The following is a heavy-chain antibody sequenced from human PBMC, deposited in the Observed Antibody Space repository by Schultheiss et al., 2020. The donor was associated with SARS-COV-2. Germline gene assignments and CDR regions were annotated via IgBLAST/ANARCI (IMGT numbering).Heavy chain of an antibody. Sequence: GGSLRLSCAASGFTFSDHYMDWVRQAPGKGLEWVGRIKSKTDGGTTDYAAPVKGRFTISRDDSKNTLYLQMNSLRAEDTAVYYCARDGGGRLDHCFDYWGQGTLVTVSS. CDR3: ARDGGGRLDHCFDY. CDR2: IKSKTDGGTT. D-gene: IGHD3-16*01. CDR1: GFTFSDHY. J-gene: IGHJ4*02. V-gene: IGHV3-15*07.